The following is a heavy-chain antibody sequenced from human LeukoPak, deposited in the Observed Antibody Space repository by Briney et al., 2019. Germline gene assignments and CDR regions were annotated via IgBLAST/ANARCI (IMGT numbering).Heavy chain of an antibody. D-gene: IGHD2-15*01. CDR2: IWYDGSHQ. CDR1: GFTFSSYW. J-gene: IGHJ4*02. V-gene: IGHV3-33*06. CDR3: AKDKDTPATAQPQRGYFES. Sequence: PGGSLRLSCAASGFTFSSYWMSWVRQAPGKGLEWVAVIWYDGSHQYYADSVKGRFTISRDNSKNTLDLQMNSLRVEDMAVYFCAKDKDTPATAQPQRGYFESWGQGTLVTVSS.